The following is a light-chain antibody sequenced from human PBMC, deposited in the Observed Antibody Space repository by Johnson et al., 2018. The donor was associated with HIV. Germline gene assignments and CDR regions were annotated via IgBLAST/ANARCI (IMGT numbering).Light chain of an antibody. CDR2: ENN. J-gene: IGLJ1*01. CDR1: SSNIGNNY. Sequence: QSVLTQPPSVSAAPGQKVTISCSGSSSNIGNNYVSWYQQFPGTAPKLLIYENNKRPSGIPDRFSGSKSGTSTTLGITGIQTGDEADYYCGTWDGSLSAGVFGTGTKVTVL. V-gene: IGLV1-51*02. CDR3: GTWDGSLSAGV.